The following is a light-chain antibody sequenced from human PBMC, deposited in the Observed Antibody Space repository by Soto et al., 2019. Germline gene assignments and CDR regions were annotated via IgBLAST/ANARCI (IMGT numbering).Light chain of an antibody. CDR2: EVS. CDR1: SSDVGGYNY. V-gene: IGLV2-14*01. CDR3: SSYTSSSTLDTYV. Sequence: QSALTQPASVSGSPVQSMTISCTGTSSDVGGYNYVSWYQQHPGKAPKLILYEVSNRPSGVSNRFSGSKSGNTSSLTISGLQAEDEADYYCSSYTSSSTLDTYVFGTGPKVTVL. J-gene: IGLJ1*01.